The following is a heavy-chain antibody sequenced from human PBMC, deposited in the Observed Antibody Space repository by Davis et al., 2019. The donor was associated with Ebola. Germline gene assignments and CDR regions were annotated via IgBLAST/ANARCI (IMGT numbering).Heavy chain of an antibody. CDR1: GFTFSSYA. Sequence: GESLKISCAASGFTFSSYAMHWVRQAPGKGLEWVSGINWNGGSTGYADSVKGRFTISRDNAKNSLYLRLSSLRAEDTALYYCARVNAVTGYSRFDSWGQGTLVTVSS. CDR3: ARVNAVTGYSRFDS. V-gene: IGHV3-20*04. D-gene: IGHD3-9*01. CDR2: INWNGGST. J-gene: IGHJ5*01.